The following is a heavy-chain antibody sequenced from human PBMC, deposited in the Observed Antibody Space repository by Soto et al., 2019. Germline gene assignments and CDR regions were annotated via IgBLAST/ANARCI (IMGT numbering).Heavy chain of an antibody. J-gene: IGHJ6*02. CDR1: GYIFVNYG. CDR3: VMVDNYVTPTPQDV. V-gene: IGHV1-18*01. Sequence: QVQLVQSGDEVKKPGASVKVSCKASGYIFVNYGFAWVRQAPRQGLEWMGWISPYTGNTHSASKVQGRLTMTTDTXXSTAYMDLGRLTSDDTAVYYCVMVDNYVTPTPQDVWGQGTTVTVSS. CDR2: ISPYTGNT. D-gene: IGHD3-16*01.